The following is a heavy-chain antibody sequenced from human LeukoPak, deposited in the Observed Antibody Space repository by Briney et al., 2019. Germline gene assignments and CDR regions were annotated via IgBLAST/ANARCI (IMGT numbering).Heavy chain of an antibody. V-gene: IGHV1-2*06. CDR2: INPNSGGT. CDR1: GYTFTGYY. CDR3: ARVGSGYSYGIDY. J-gene: IGHJ4*02. Sequence: ASVKVSCKASGYTFTGYYMHWVRQAPGQGLEWMGRINPNSGGTNYAHKFQGRVTMTRDTSISTAYMELSRLRSDDTAVYYCARVGSGYSYGIDYWGQGALVTVSS. D-gene: IGHD5-18*01.